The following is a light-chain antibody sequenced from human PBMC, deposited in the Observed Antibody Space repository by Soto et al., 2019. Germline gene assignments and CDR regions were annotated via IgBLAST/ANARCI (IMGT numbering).Light chain of an antibody. CDR2: AAS. CDR3: QQLNSYPRT. V-gene: IGKV1-9*01. Sequence: DIQLTQSPSFLSASVGDRVTITCRASQGISSYLAWYQQKPGKAPNLLIYAASTLQSGVPSRFSGSGSGTEFTPTISSLQPEDFTTYYCQQLNSYPRTFGQGTKVDIK. J-gene: IGKJ1*01. CDR1: QGISSY.